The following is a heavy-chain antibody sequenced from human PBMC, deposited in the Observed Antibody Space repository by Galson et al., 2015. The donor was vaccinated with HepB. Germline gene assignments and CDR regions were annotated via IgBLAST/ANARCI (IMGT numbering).Heavy chain of an antibody. Sequence: SVKVSCKASGGTLSSYTISWVRQAPGQGLEWMGRIIPILGIANYAQKFQGRVTITADKSTNTAYMELSSLRSEDTAVYYCARDPTMRCSSTSCSYDYWGQGTLVTVSS. CDR2: IIPILGIA. CDR3: ARDPTMRCSSTSCSYDY. J-gene: IGHJ4*02. V-gene: IGHV1-69*04. CDR1: GGTLSSYT. D-gene: IGHD2-2*01.